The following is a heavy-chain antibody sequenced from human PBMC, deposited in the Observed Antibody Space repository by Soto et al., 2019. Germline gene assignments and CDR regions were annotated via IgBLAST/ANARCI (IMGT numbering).Heavy chain of an antibody. CDR3: AKDRRYSYGPGLDY. J-gene: IGHJ4*02. CDR1: GFTFSSYA. V-gene: IGHV3-23*01. D-gene: IGHD5-12*01. Sequence: EVQLLESGGGLVQPGGSLRVSCAASGFTFSSYAMDWLRQAPGKGLEWVSAISGSGGTTYYADSVKGRFTISRDNSKNTLYLQMRGLRADDTAVYYCAKDRRYSYGPGLDYWGQGTLVTVSS. CDR2: ISGSGGTT.